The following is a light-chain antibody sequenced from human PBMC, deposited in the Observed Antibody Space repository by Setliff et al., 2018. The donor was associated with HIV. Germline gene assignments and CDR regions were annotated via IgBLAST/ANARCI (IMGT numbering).Light chain of an antibody. V-gene: IGLV2-14*03. J-gene: IGLJ1*01. CDR2: DVS. Sequence: QPALAQPASVSGSPGQSITISCTGTSSDVGGYNYVSWYQQHPGKAPKLIIYDVSNRPSGVSNRFSGSKSGNTASLTISGLQAEDESDYYCSSYTSSRTYVFGTGTKVTVL. CDR1: SSDVGGYNY. CDR3: SSYTSSRTYV.